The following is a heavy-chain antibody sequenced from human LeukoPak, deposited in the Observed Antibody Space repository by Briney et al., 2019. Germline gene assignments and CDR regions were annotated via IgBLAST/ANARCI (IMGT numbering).Heavy chain of an antibody. CDR1: GFTFSRYW. D-gene: IGHD2-15*01. CDR3: ATRSCSGGICYQYFDY. J-gene: IGHJ4*02. Sequence: PGGSLRLTCAASGFTFSRYWMSWVRQAPGKGLEWVANIKQDGSEKYYVDSVKGRFTISRDNAKDSLYLQMNSLGAEDTAVYYCATRSCSGGICYQYFDYWGQGTLVTVSS. CDR2: IKQDGSEK. V-gene: IGHV3-7*01.